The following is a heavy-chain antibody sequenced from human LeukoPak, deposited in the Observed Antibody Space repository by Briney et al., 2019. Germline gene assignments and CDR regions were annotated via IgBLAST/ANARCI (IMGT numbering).Heavy chain of an antibody. J-gene: IGHJ6*02. D-gene: IGHD2/OR15-2a*01. CDR2: INPNSGGT. V-gene: IGHV1-2*02. Sequence: ASVKVSCKASGYTFTGYYMHWVRQAPGQGLEWMGWINPNSGGTNYAQKFQGRVTMTRNTSISTAYMELSSLRSEDTAVYYCARHFFYGMDVWGQGTTVTVSS. CDR3: ARHFFYGMDV. CDR1: GYTFTGYY.